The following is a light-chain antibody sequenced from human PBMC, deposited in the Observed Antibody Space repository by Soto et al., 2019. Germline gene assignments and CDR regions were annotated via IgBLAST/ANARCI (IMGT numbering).Light chain of an antibody. V-gene: IGLV2-11*01. CDR2: DVT. CDR3: CSYAGSYTVL. CDR1: SSDVGGYKY. Sequence: QSALTQARSVSGSPGQSVTISCTGTSSDVGGYKYVSWYQQHPGKAPKLMIYDVTKRPSEVPDRFSGSKSGNTASLTISGLQAEDEADYYCCSYAGSYTVLFGGGTKVTVL. J-gene: IGLJ2*01.